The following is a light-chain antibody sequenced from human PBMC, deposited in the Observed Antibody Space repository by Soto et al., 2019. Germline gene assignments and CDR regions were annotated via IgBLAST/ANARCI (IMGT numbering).Light chain of an antibody. CDR3: AAWDDSLSGWV. CDR1: SPNIGSNY. CDR2: RNN. Sequence: QAVVTQPPSASGTPGQRVTISCPGTSPNIGSNYVYCYQQLPGTAPKLLIYRNNQRPSGVPDRFSGSKSGTSASLAISGLRSEDEADYYCAAWDDSLSGWVFGGGTKLTVL. V-gene: IGLV1-47*01. J-gene: IGLJ3*02.